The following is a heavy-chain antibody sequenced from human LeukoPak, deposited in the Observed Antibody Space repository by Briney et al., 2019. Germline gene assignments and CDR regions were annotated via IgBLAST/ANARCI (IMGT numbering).Heavy chain of an antibody. V-gene: IGHV3-23*01. CDR3: AKGLNYDSSGYYGY. CDR2: ISGSGGST. D-gene: IGHD3-22*01. Sequence: GGSLRLSCAASRFTFSSYGMHWVRQAPGKGLEWVSAISGSGGSTYYADSVKGRFTISRDNSKNTLYLQMNSLRAEDTAVYYCAKGLNYDSSGYYGYWGQGTLVTVSS. J-gene: IGHJ4*02. CDR1: RFTFSSYG.